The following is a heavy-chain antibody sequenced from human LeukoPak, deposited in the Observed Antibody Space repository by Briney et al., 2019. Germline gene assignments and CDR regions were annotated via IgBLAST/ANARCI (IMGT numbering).Heavy chain of an antibody. CDR3: ARYGSGYDLIDY. D-gene: IGHD5-12*01. Sequence: GGSLRLSCAASEFTFSSYSMNWVRQAPGKGLQWVSYITGSGSGIHYADSVKGRFTIFRDNAKNTLNLQMNSLRAEDTAVYYCARYGSGYDLIDYWGQGTLVTVSS. CDR1: EFTFSSYS. V-gene: IGHV3-48*01. CDR2: ITGSGSGI. J-gene: IGHJ4*02.